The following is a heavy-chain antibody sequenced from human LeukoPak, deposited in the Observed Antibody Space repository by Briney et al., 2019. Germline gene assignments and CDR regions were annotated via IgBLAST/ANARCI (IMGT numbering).Heavy chain of an antibody. D-gene: IGHD4-17*01. CDR3: ARGETALTRHLDY. CDR1: GFAFSSYG. V-gene: IGHV3-48*01. CDR2: ISISRSVI. J-gene: IGHJ4*02. Sequence: PGGSLRLSCAASGFAFSSYGMNWVRQAPGKGLEWVAYISISRSVIYYADSVKGRFTISRDNAKNSLYLQMNSLRGVDTAIYYCARGETALTRHLDYWGQGTLVTVSS.